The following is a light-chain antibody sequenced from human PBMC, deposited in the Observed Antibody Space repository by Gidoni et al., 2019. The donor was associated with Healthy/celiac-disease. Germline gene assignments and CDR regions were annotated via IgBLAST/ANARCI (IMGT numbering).Light chain of an antibody. CDR3: QQYGSPWT. Sequence: PGSLCVFPRERATPSWRANPNGSRRYLALYQKKPGHAPMLLNFGSTRRATGIPDRFSGSGSGTDFTLTISRLEPEDFAVYYCQQYGSPWTFGQGTKVEIK. V-gene: IGKV3-20*01. CDR1: PNGSRRY. CDR2: GST. J-gene: IGKJ1*01.